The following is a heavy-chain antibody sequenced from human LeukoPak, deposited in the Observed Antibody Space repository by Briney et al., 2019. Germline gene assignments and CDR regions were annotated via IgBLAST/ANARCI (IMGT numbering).Heavy chain of an antibody. J-gene: IGHJ4*02. Sequence: SETLSLTCAVSGYSISSSNWWGWIRQPPGKGLEWIGYIYYSGSTYYNPSLKSRVTISVDTSKNQFSLKLSSVTAADTAVYYCARDLLNEGNHLDYWGQGTLVTVSS. CDR3: ARDLLNEGNHLDY. CDR1: GYSISSSNW. D-gene: IGHD4-23*01. CDR2: IYYSGST. V-gene: IGHV4-28*03.